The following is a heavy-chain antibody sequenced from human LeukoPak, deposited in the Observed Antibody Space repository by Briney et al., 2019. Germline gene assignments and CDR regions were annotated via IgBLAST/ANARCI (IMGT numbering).Heavy chain of an antibody. J-gene: IGHJ6*03. CDR2: GYYSGST. Sequence: SETLSLTCTVSGGSISTYYWSWVRQPPGKGLEWIGYGYYSGSTDYIPSLKSRVTISVDTSKNQFSLKLASVTAADTAVYYCVRSADRVIRGAPPYYYYYMDVWGRGTTVTVSS. D-gene: IGHD3-10*01. V-gene: IGHV4-59*01. CDR3: VRSADRVIRGAPPYYYYYMDV. CDR1: GGSISTYY.